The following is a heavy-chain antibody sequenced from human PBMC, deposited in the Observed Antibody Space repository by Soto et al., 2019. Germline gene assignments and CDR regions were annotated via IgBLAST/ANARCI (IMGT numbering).Heavy chain of an antibody. J-gene: IGHJ4*02. D-gene: IGHD3-22*01. V-gene: IGHV3-23*01. Sequence: EVQLLESGGGLVQPGGSLRLSCVGSGFTFRIYGMSWVRQAPGKGLEWISGLSGTDDRSTYADSVKGRFSMSRDNSKNTLYLHMKRLRVEDPDIYYCAKDSRHDSTEWGQGTLVIVSS. CDR1: GFTFRIYG. CDR3: AKDSRHDSTE. CDR2: LSGTDDRS.